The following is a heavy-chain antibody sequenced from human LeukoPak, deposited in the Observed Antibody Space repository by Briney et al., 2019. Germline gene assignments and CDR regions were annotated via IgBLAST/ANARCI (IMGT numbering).Heavy chain of an antibody. CDR2: ISYDGSNK. Sequence: GRSLRLSCAASGFTFSSYAMYWVRQAPGKGLEWVAVISYDGSNKYYADSVKGRFTISRDNSKNTLYLQMNSLRAEDTAVYYCARDSRVYYYGSGSYYNGFDFDYWGQGTLVTVSS. CDR3: ARDSRVYYYGSGSYYNGFDFDY. D-gene: IGHD3-10*01. V-gene: IGHV3-30-3*01. CDR1: GFTFSSYA. J-gene: IGHJ4*02.